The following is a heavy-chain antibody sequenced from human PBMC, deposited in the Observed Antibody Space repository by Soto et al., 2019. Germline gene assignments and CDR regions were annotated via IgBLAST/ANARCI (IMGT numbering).Heavy chain of an antibody. J-gene: IGHJ4*02. D-gene: IGHD3-16*01. V-gene: IGHV3-21*01. Sequence: PGGSLRLSCAASGFTFSSYSMNWVRQAPGKGLEWVSSISSSSSYIYYADSVKGRFTISRDNAKNSLYLQMNSLRAEDTAVYYCARDPNPPWVLEPMYYFDYWGQGTLVTVSS. CDR3: ARDPNPPWVLEPMYYFDY. CDR2: ISSSSSYI. CDR1: GFTFSSYS.